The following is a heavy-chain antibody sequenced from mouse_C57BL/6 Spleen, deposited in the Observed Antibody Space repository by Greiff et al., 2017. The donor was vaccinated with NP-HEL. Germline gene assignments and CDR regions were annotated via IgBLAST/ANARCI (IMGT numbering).Heavy chain of an antibody. CDR2: ISSGGDYI. J-gene: IGHJ4*01. CDR1: GFTFSSYA. CDR3: TRDLIYDGYSYYAMDY. V-gene: IGHV5-9-1*02. Sequence: EVQLVESGEGLVKPGGSLKLSCAASGFTFSSYAMSWVRQTPEKRLEWVAYISSGGDYIYYADTVKGRFTISRDNARNTLYLQMSSLKSEDTAMYYCTRDLIYDGYSYYAMDYWGQGTSVTVSS. D-gene: IGHD2-3*01.